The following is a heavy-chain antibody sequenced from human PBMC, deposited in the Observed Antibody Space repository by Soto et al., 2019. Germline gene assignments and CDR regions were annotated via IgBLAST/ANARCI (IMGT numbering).Heavy chain of an antibody. D-gene: IGHD3-16*01. V-gene: IGHV1-69*01. Sequence: QVQLVQSGAEVKKPGSSVKVSCKASGGTFSSYAISWVRQAPGQGLEWMGGSIPIFGTANYAQKFQGRVTITAEEDTSTGDMELSSLRSEDTAVYYCAVRWGRYRSGQFDYWGQGALVTVSS. CDR3: AVRWGRYRSGQFDY. CDR1: GGTFSSYA. CDR2: SIPIFGTA. J-gene: IGHJ4*02.